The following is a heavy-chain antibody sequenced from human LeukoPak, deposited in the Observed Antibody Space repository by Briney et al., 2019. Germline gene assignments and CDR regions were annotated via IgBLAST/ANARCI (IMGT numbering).Heavy chain of an antibody. Sequence: ASVKVSCKAPGYTFTSYGISWVRQAPGQGLEWMGWISAYNGNTNYAQKLQGRVTMTTDTSTSTAYMELRSLRAEDTAVYYCARVRGSYNIFDYWGQGTLVTVSS. J-gene: IGHJ4*02. CDR2: ISAYNGNT. D-gene: IGHD1-26*01. CDR1: GYTFTSYG. CDR3: ARVRGSYNIFDY. V-gene: IGHV1-18*01.